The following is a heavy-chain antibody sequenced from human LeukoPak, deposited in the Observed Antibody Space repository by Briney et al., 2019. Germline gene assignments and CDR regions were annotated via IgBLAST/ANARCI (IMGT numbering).Heavy chain of an antibody. D-gene: IGHD3-22*01. Sequence: AAVTVSCQASGYTFTRYGISWVRQDPGPGLEWLGSISAYNGNTNYAQKLQCRFTMTTDTSTSTAYMELRSLRSDDTAVYYCARDSSGYYPFDYWGQGTLVTVSS. J-gene: IGHJ4*02. V-gene: IGHV1-18*01. CDR3: ARDSSGYYPFDY. CDR1: GYTFTRYG. CDR2: ISAYNGNT.